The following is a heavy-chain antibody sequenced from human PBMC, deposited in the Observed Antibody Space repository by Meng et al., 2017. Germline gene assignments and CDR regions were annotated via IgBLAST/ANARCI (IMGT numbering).Heavy chain of an antibody. D-gene: IGHD6-19*01. CDR2: IYYSGNT. V-gene: IGHV4-39*07. J-gene: IGHJ5*02. CDR3: AREAGAVAGRGWGWFDP. CDR1: GGSISSSSYY. Sequence: SETLSLTCTVSGGSISSSSYYWGWIRQPPGKGLEWIGSIYYSGNTYYNPSLKSRVTISVDTSKNQFSLKLSSVTAADTAVYYCAREAGAVAGRGWGWFDPWGQGTLVTVSS.